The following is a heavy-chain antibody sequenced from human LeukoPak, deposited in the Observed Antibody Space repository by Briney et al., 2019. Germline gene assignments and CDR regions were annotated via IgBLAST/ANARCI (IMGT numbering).Heavy chain of an antibody. D-gene: IGHD3-16*01. CDR1: GYTFTSYG. CDR3: ARSEYYDYACDP. V-gene: IGHV1-18*01. J-gene: IGHJ5*02. CDR2: ISAYNGNT. Sequence: ASAKVSCKASGYTFTSYGISWVRQAPGQGLEWMGWISAYNGNTNYAQKLQGRVTMTTDTSTSTAYMELRSLRSDDTAVYYCARSEYYDYACDPWGQGTLVTVSS.